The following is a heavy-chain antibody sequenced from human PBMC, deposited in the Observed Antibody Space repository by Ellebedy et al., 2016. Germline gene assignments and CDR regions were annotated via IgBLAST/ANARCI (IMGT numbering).Heavy chain of an antibody. CDR2: INHSGST. CDR3: ARGYSGYDPPDY. J-gene: IGHJ4*02. V-gene: IGHV4-34*01. Sequence: GSLRLSCTVSGGSISSYYWSWIRQPPGKGLEWIGEINHSGSTNYNPSLKSRVTISVDTSKNQFSLKLSSVTAADTAVYYCARGYSGYDPPDYWGQGTLVTVSS. D-gene: IGHD5-12*01. CDR1: GGSISSYY.